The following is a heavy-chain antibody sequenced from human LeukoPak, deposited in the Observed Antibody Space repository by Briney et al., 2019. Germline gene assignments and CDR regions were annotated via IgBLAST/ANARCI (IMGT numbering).Heavy chain of an antibody. V-gene: IGHV4-39*07. J-gene: IGHJ5*02. CDR3: AREYYYGSGRTFDP. D-gene: IGHD3-10*01. Sequence: SETLSLTCTVSGGSISSSSYYWGWIRQPPGKGLEWIGSIYYSGSTYYNPSLKSRVTISVDTSKNQFSLKLTSVTAADTAVYYCAREYYYGSGRTFDPWGQGTLVTVSS. CDR2: IYYSGST. CDR1: GGSISSSSYY.